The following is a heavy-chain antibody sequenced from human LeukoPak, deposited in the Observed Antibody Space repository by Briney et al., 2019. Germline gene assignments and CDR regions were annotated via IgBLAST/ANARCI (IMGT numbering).Heavy chain of an antibody. V-gene: IGHV7-4-1*01. Sequence: ASVTVSCKASGYTFTSYAMNWVRQAPGQGLEWMGWINTNTGNPTYAQGFTGRFVFSLVTSVSTAYLQICSLKAEDTAVYYCARDDSSGWWPQNWSDPWGQGTLVTVSS. CDR2: INTNTGNP. CDR1: GYTFTSYA. J-gene: IGHJ5*02. D-gene: IGHD6-19*01. CDR3: ARDDSSGWWPQNWSDP.